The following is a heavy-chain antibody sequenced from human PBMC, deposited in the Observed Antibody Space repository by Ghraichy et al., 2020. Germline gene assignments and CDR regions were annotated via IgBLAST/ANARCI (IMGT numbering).Heavy chain of an antibody. CDR3: ARGINWFDP. Sequence: ASVKVSCKASGYTFINYGITWVRQAPGQGLEWMGWITTRSGNTQYARKFQGRVTMTTDTSTSTAYMELGSLGSDDTALYYCARGINWFDPWGQGTLVTVSS. CDR2: ITTRSGNT. CDR1: GYTFINYG. V-gene: IGHV1-18*01. D-gene: IGHD5-24*01. J-gene: IGHJ5*02.